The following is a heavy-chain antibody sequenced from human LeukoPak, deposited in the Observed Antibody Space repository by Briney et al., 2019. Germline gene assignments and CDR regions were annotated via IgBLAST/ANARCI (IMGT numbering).Heavy chain of an antibody. V-gene: IGHV4-34*01. CDR3: ARGSKSMVRGVINYYGMDV. CDR1: GGSFSGYY. CDR2: INHSGST. Sequence: SETLSLTCAVYGGSFSGYYWSWIRQPPGKGLEWIGEINHSGSTNYNPSLKSRVTISVDTSKNQFSLKLSSVTAADTAVYCCARGSKSMVRGVINYYGMDVWGKGTTVTVSS. J-gene: IGHJ6*04. D-gene: IGHD3-10*01.